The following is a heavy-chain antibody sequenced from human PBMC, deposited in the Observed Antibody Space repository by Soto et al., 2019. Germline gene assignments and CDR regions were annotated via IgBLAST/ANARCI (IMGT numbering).Heavy chain of an antibody. Sequence: TSETLSLTCAFYGVSFIGCYWTWIRQPPGTGLEWIGEINHSGSTNYNPSLKSRVTISVDTSKNQFSLKLTSVTAADTAVYYCARDKITGLFDYWGQGTLVTVSS. CDR1: GVSFIGCY. V-gene: IGHV4-34*01. J-gene: IGHJ4*02. D-gene: IGHD2-8*02. CDR2: INHSGST. CDR3: ARDKITGLFDY.